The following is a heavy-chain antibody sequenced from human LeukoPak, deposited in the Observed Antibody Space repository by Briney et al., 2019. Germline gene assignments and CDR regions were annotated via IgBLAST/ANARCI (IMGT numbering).Heavy chain of an antibody. CDR1: GFSVRSNY. CDR3: ARDEWNRGYSYGSQRLIDY. J-gene: IGHJ4*02. Sequence: GGPLRLSCAASGFSVRSNYMSWVRQAPGKGLEWVSVIYSGGSTYSGGGTYYADSVKGRFTISRDNAKNSLYLQMNSLRAEDTAVYYCARDEWNRGYSYGSQRLIDYWGQGTLVTVSS. D-gene: IGHD5-18*01. CDR2: IYSGGSTYSGGGT. V-gene: IGHV3-21*01.